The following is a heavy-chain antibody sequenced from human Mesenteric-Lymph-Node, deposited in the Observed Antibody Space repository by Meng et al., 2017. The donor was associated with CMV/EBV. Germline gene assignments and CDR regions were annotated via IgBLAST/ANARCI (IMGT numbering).Heavy chain of an antibody. V-gene: IGHV4-39*07. Sequence: SETLSLTCIVSRVSVTSPYHWGWIRQSPGKGLEWIGSVYYTGNTYYNPSLKSRVTILRDTSKNQFSLKLTSVTAADAAVYYCARGPLYYGSGTYYNLGLFDYWGQGTLVTVSS. CDR1: RVSVTSPYH. J-gene: IGHJ4*02. CDR2: VYYTGNT. CDR3: ARGPLYYGSGTYYNLGLFDY. D-gene: IGHD3-10*01.